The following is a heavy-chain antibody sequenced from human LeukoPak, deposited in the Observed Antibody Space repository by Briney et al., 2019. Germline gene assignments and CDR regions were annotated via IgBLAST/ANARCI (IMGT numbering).Heavy chain of an antibody. J-gene: IGHJ4*02. CDR2: IYNSGST. CDR1: GGSISSYY. V-gene: IGHV4-59*01. Sequence: PSETLSLTCTVSGGSISSYYWSWIRQPPGKGLEWIGYIYNSGSTNYNPSLKSRVTISVDTSKNQFSLKLNSVTAADTAVYYCAGLLNDYGDYWGQGTLVTVSS. CDR3: AGLLNDYGDY.